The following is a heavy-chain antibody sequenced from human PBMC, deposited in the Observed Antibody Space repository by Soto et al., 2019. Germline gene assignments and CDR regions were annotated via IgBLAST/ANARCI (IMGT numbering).Heavy chain of an antibody. J-gene: IGHJ6*03. CDR1: GFTFSSYN. CDR3: ARESRNYYYYMDV. CDR2: ISLSSSTI. V-gene: IGHV3-48*01. Sequence: EVQLVESGGGLVQPGGSLRLSCAASGFTFSSYNMNWVRQAPGKGLEWISDISLSSSTIFYADSVKGRFTISRDNAKNSLDLQMNSLRAEDTAVYYCARESRNYYYYMDVWGKGTTVTVS.